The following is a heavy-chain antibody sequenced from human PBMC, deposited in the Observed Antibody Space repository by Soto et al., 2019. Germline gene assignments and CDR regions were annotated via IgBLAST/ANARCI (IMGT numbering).Heavy chain of an antibody. CDR2: IVVGSGNT. V-gene: IGHV1-58*01. J-gene: IGHJ6*02. CDR1: GFTFTSSA. CDR3: AATFRRDLYGMDV. Sequence: GASVKVSRKASGFTFTSSAVQWVLQARGQRLEWIGWIVVGSGNTNYAQKFQERVTITRDMSTSTAYMELSSLRSEDTAVYYCAATFRRDLYGMDVWGQGTTVTVSS. D-gene: IGHD3-10*01.